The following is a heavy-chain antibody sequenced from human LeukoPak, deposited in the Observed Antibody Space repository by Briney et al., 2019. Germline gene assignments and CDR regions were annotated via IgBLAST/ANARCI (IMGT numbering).Heavy chain of an antibody. D-gene: IGHD3-3*01. CDR1: GGSISSYY. V-gene: IGHV4-59*01. CDR3: ARVITIFGVVMSGGLDY. Sequence: SETLSLTCTVSGGSISSYYWSWIRQPPGKGLEWIGYIYYSGGTNYNPSHKSRVTISVDTSKNQFSLKLSSVTAADTAVYYCARVITIFGVVMSGGLDYWGQGTLVTVSS. J-gene: IGHJ4*02. CDR2: IYYSGGT.